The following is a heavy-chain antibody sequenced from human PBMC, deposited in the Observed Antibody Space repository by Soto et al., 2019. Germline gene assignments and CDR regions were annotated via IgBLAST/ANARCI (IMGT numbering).Heavy chain of an antibody. J-gene: IGHJ6*02. CDR1: GFIFSDYY. V-gene: IGHV3-11*05. Sequence: GGSLRLSCVASGFIFSDYYMAWIRRAPGKGLEWVSYISDGGSYTNHGNSVRGRVSVSRDDARNSLYLQIKNLRVEDTGVYYCARAPGAVNSYAGVDVWGQGTTVTV. CDR3: ARAPGAVNSYAGVDV. CDR2: ISDGGSYT. D-gene: IGHD6-19*01.